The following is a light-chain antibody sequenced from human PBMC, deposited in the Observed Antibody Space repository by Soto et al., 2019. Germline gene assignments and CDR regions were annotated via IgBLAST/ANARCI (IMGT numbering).Light chain of an antibody. CDR3: QQYGSSPWT. CDR2: GVS. Sequence: EIVLTQSPGTLSLSAGERATLFCRASQSVSSNYLAWYQQKPGQAPRLLIYGVSGRATGIPDTFSGSGSGTDFILTISRLEPEDFAVYYCQQYGSSPWTFGQGTTVEF. V-gene: IGKV3-20*01. CDR1: QSVSSNY. J-gene: IGKJ1*01.